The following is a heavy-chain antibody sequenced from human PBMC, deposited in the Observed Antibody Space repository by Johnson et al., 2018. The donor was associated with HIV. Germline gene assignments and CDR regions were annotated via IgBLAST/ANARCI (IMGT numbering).Heavy chain of an antibody. CDR1: GVSFSDYA. J-gene: IGHJ3*02. D-gene: IGHD6-6*01. V-gene: IGHV3-33*01. CDR3: WGYSTSANAAFDI. CDR2: IWFDGSKK. Sequence: VQLVESGGGVVQSGRSLRLSCAASGVSFSDYAMHWVRQAPGKGLAWVAVIWFDGSKKYYTDSVKGRFTISRDNSKNTLFLQMNSLRAEDTAVYYCWGYSTSANAAFDIWGQGTMVTVSS.